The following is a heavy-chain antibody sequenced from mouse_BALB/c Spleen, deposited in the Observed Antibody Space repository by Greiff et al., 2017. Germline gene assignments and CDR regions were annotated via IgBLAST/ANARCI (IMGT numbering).Heavy chain of an antibody. V-gene: IGHV5-17*02. D-gene: IGHD2-2*01. CDR1: GFTFSSFG. CDR2: ISSGSSTI. CDR3: ARWGYDVYAMDY. Sequence: EVQGVESGGGLVQPGGSRKLSCAASGFTFSSFGMHWVRQAPEKGLEWVAYISSGSSTIYYADTVKGRFTISRDNPKNTLFLQMTSLRSEDTAMYYCARWGYDVYAMDYWGQGTSVTVSS. J-gene: IGHJ4*01.